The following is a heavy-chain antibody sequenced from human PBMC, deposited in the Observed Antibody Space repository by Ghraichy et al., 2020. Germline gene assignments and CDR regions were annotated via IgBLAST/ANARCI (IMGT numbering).Heavy chain of an antibody. CDR3: ARDPYTVTTWYFDY. V-gene: IGHV3-30-3*01. CDR1: GFTFSSYA. Sequence: GGSLRLSCAASGFTFSSYAMHWVRQAPGKGLEWVAVISYDGSNKYYADSVKGRFTISRDNSKNTLYLQMNSLRAEETAVYYCARDPYTVTTWYFDYWGQGTLVTVSS. D-gene: IGHD4-11*01. CDR2: ISYDGSNK. J-gene: IGHJ4*02.